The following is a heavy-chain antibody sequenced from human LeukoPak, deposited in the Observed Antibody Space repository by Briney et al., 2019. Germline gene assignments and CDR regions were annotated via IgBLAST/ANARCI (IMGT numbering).Heavy chain of an antibody. J-gene: IGHJ4*02. Sequence: GSLRLSCAASGFTFSSYEMNWFRQPPGKGLEWIGSIYYSGSTYYNPSLKSRVTISVDTSKNQFSLKLSSVTAADTAVYYCASPSTRGYSYGYIDYWGQGTLVTVSS. CDR3: ASPSTRGYSYGYIDY. D-gene: IGHD5-18*01. V-gene: IGHV4-39*07. CDR2: IYYSGST. CDR1: GFTFSSYE.